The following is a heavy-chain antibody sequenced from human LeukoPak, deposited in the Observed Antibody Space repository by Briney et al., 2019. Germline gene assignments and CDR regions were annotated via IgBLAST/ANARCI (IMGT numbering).Heavy chain of an antibody. Sequence: GGSLRLSCAASGFTLSTYAMSWVRQTPGKGLEWVAATSSSDAGTYHADSVRGRFTISRDNSKNTLYLQMNSLRAEDAAVYFCAKAPVTSCRGAYCYPFDSCAQGTLVPVPS. V-gene: IGHV3-23*01. CDR3: AKAPVTSCRGAYCYPFDS. J-gene: IGHJ5*01. CDR2: TSSSDAGT. CDR1: GFTLSTYA. D-gene: IGHD2-21*01.